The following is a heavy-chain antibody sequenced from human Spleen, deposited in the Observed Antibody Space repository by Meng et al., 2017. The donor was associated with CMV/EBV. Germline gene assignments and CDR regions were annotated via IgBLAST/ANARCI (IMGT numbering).Heavy chain of an antibody. V-gene: IGHV3-15*01. CDR1: GFTFSNAC. CDR2: IKSKTDGGNT. D-gene: IGHD3-22*01. Sequence: GGSLRLSCAASGFTFSNACMGWVRQAPGKGLEWVGRIKSKTDGGNTDYAAIVKGRFTISRDDSKNTLYLQISSLKTEDTVVYYCITKGFLDSNGFLYHILDVWGQGTTVTVSS. J-gene: IGHJ6*02. CDR3: ITKGFLDSNGFLYHILDV.